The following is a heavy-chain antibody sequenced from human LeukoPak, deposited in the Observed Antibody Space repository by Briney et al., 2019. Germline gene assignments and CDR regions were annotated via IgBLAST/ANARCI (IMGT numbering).Heavy chain of an antibody. D-gene: IGHD2-2*01. CDR3: ARDPYPGPYYFDY. Sequence: GGSLRLSCAASGFTFSSYAMHWVRQAPCKGLEWVAVIWYDGSNKYYADSVKGRFTISRENSKNTLYLQMNSLRAEDTAVYYCARDPYPGPYYFDYWGQGTLVTVSS. CDR1: GFTFSSYA. V-gene: IGHV3-33*08. J-gene: IGHJ4*02. CDR2: IWYDGSNK.